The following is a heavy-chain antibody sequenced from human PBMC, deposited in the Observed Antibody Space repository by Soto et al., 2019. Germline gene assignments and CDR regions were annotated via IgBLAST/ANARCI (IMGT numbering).Heavy chain of an antibody. CDR3: ARDGAPCSTSCYGAIDY. J-gene: IGHJ4*02. Sequence: ASVKVSCKASGYTFTSYGISWVRQAPGQGLEWMGWISAYNGNTNYAQKLQGRVTMTTDTSTSTAYMELRSLRSDDTAVYYCARDGAPCSTSCYGAIDYWGQGTLVTVSS. V-gene: IGHV1-18*01. CDR2: ISAYNGNT. CDR1: GYTFTSYG. D-gene: IGHD2-2*01.